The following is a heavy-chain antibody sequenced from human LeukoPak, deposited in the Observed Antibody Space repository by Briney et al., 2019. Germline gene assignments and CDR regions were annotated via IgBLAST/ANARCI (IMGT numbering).Heavy chain of an antibody. D-gene: IGHD5-12*01. CDR1: GFTFSSYA. CDR3: AKEPPSGYIGY. CDR2: IRYDGSNK. J-gene: IGHJ4*02. V-gene: IGHV3-30*02. Sequence: GGSLRLSCAASGFTFSSYAMSWVRQAPGKGLEWVAFIRYDGSNKYYADSVKGRFTISRDNSKNTLYLQMNSLRAEDTAVYYCAKEPPSGYIGYWGQGTLVTVSS.